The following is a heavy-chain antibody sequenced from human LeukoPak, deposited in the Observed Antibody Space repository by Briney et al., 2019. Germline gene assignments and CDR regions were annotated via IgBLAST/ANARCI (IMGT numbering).Heavy chain of an antibody. V-gene: IGHV3-30*18. D-gene: IGHD3-10*01. CDR1: GFTFRNYW. CDR3: AKDHGRDYYGSGRYDY. Sequence: PGESLRLSCAASGFTFRNYWMSWVRQAPGKGLEWVALISYDSSNTYYADSVEGRFTISRDNSKNTLYLQMNSLRAEDTAVYYCAKDHGRDYYGSGRYDYWGQGTLVTVSS. J-gene: IGHJ4*02. CDR2: ISYDSSNT.